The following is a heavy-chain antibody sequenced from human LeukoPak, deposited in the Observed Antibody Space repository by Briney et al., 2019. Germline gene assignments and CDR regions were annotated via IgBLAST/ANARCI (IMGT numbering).Heavy chain of an antibody. CDR1: GGSFSGYY. Sequence: SETLSLTCAVYGGSFSGYYWSWIRQPPGKGLEWIGEINHSGSTNYNPSLKSRVTISVDTSKNQFSLKLSSVTAADTAVYYCARVLLGAYCGGDCYRDDAFDTWGQGTMVTVSS. V-gene: IGHV4-34*01. CDR2: INHSGST. CDR3: ARVLLGAYCGGDCYRDDAFDT. J-gene: IGHJ3*02. D-gene: IGHD2-21*02.